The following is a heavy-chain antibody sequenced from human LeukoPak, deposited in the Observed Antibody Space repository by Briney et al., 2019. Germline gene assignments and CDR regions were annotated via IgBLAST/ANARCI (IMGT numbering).Heavy chain of an antibody. CDR2: IYPGDSDT. V-gene: IGHV5-51*01. J-gene: IGHJ4*02. Sequence: GESLQISCKGSGSIFTTFWIGWVRQMPGKGLEWMGLIYPGDSDTRYSPSFQGQVTISADKSISTAYLQWSSLEASDTAMYYCARTSIPAPGTFDYWGQGTLVTVSS. CDR3: ARTSIPAPGTFDY. CDR1: GSIFTTFW. D-gene: IGHD6-13*01.